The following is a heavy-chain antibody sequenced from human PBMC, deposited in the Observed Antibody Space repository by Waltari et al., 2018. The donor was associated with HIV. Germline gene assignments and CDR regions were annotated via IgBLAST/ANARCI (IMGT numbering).Heavy chain of an antibody. V-gene: IGHV3-48*03. Sequence: EVQLVEAGGGLVQPGGSLRLPCEASGFTFSSYEMNWVRQAPGKGLEWVSYISSSGSTIYYADSVKGRFTISRDNAKNSLYLQMNSLRAEDTAVYYCALVLRYFDWLLNDYWGQGTLVTVSS. CDR3: ALVLRYFDWLLNDY. D-gene: IGHD3-9*01. CDR1: GFTFSSYE. J-gene: IGHJ4*02. CDR2: ISSSGSTI.